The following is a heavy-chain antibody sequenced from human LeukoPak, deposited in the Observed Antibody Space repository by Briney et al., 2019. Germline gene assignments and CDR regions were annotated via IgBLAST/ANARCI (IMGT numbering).Heavy chain of an antibody. D-gene: IGHD5-18*01. Sequence: GGSLRLSCAASGFTFSSYEMNWVRQAPGKGLEWVSYISSSGSTIYCADSVKGRFTISRDNAKNSLYLQMNSLRAEDTAVYYCARDGGYSYGFDYWGQGTLVTVSS. CDR2: ISSSGSTI. J-gene: IGHJ4*02. CDR1: GFTFSSYE. CDR3: ARDGGYSYGFDY. V-gene: IGHV3-48*03.